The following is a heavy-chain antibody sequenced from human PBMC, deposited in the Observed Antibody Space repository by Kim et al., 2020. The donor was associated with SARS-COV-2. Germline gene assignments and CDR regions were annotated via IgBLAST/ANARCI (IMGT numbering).Heavy chain of an antibody. CDR1: GGSIRTSPYY. CDR2: IHYTGPT. Sequence: SETLSLTCTVSGGSIRTSPYYWDWIRQPPGKGLEWLGSIHYTGPTYYNPSLKSRVTISVDTSKNQFTLQLNSVTAADTAVYFCARLRGMNTAPFERWYEYGGQGTLVPVSS. V-gene: IGHV4-39*01. J-gene: IGHJ4*02. D-gene: IGHD3-16*01. CDR3: ARLRGMNTAPFERWYEY.